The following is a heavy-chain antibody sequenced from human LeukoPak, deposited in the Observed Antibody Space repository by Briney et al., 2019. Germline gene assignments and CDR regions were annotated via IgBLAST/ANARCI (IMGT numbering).Heavy chain of an antibody. Sequence: GGSLRLSCAASGFTFSSHWMYWVRQGPGKGLVWVSRINSDGSSTSYADSVKGRFTISRDNAKNTLYLQMNSLTVEDTAIYYCARGLYGAHVDWGQGTLVTVSA. CDR2: INSDGSST. V-gene: IGHV3-74*01. CDR1: GFTFSSHW. CDR3: ARGLYGAHVD. J-gene: IGHJ4*02. D-gene: IGHD4/OR15-4a*01.